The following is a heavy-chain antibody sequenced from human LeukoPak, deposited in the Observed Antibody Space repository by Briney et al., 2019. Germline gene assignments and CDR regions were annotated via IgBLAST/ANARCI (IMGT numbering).Heavy chain of an antibody. D-gene: IGHD3-9*01. V-gene: IGHV1-69*04. CDR2: IIPILGIA. CDR3: AVRFPYDILTGFNFDY. Sequence: SVKVSCTASGGTFSSYAIRWVRQAPGQGLEWMGRIIPILGIANYAQKFQGRVTITADKSTSTAYMELSSLRSEDTAVYYCAVRFPYDILTGFNFDYWGQGTLVTVSS. CDR1: GGTFSSYA. J-gene: IGHJ4*02.